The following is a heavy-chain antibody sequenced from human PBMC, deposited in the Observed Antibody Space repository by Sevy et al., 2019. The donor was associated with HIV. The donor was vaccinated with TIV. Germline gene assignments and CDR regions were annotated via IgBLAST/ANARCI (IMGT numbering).Heavy chain of an antibody. CDR1: GFTFRSYA. CDR3: PKVGSRITMIVVAQYYFDY. CDR2: IEYDGSKI. Sequence: GGSLRLSCAASGFTFRSYAMHWVRQAPGKGLEWVALIEYDGSKIDYADPVKGRFTISRDNSKNTQYLQMNSLRAEDTAVYYFPKVGSRITMIVVAQYYFDYWGQGTLVTVSS. D-gene: IGHD3-22*01. V-gene: IGHV3-30*04. J-gene: IGHJ4*02.